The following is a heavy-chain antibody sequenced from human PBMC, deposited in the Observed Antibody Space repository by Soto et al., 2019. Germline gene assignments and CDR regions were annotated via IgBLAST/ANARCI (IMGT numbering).Heavy chain of an antibody. D-gene: IGHD3-22*01. V-gene: IGHV3-30*18. CDR3: AKGVSMIEEWIIDGH. J-gene: IGHJ4*02. Sequence: QVQLVESGGGVVQPGRSLRLSCAVSGFTLSSYGIHWVRQAPGKGLEWVAFMSYDGNKKSYADSVKGRFTISRDNSTNTLDLQMDSLRAEDTAMYYCAKGVSMIEEWIIDGHWGQGTQVTVSS. CDR2: MSYDGNKK. CDR1: GFTLSSYG.